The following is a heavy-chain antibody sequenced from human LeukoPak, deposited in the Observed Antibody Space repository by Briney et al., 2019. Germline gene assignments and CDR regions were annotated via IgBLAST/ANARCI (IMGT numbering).Heavy chain of an antibody. Sequence: PSETLSLTCAVYGGSFSGYYWSWIRQPPGKGLEWIGEINHSGSTNYNPSLKSRVTISVDTSKNQFSLKLSSVTAADTAVYYCARHHCSGGSCYSGEFDPWGQGTLVTVST. CDR1: GGSFSGYY. CDR3: ARHHCSGGSCYSGEFDP. CDR2: INHSGST. V-gene: IGHV4-34*01. J-gene: IGHJ5*02. D-gene: IGHD2-15*01.